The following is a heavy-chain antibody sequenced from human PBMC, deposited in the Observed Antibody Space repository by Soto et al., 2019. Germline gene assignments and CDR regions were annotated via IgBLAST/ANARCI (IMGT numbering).Heavy chain of an antibody. CDR1: GFTFSSYS. J-gene: IGHJ6*03. CDR3: ARDGYSGYDWAVMPSYYYYYMDV. Sequence: GGSLRLSCAASGFTFSSYSMNWVRQAPGKGLEWVSYISSSSSTIYYADSVKGRFTISRDNAKNSLYLQMNSLRAEDTAVYYCARDGYSGYDWAVMPSYYYYYMDVWGKGTTVTVSS. V-gene: IGHV3-48*01. CDR2: ISSSSSTI. D-gene: IGHD5-12*01.